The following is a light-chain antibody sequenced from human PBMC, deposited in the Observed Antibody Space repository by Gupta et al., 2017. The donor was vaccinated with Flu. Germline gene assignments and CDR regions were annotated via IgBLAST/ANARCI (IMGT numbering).Light chain of an antibody. V-gene: IGLV3-1*01. Sequence: SYEVSQPPSVSVSPGQTASIACSGDKLGDKYVCWYQQRPGQSPVLVIYQDTKRPSGIPERFSGSNSGNTATLTISATQAMDEADYYCQAWDSGSAWVFGGGTKLTVL. CDR2: QDT. J-gene: IGLJ2*01. CDR1: KLGDKY. CDR3: QAWDSGSAWV.